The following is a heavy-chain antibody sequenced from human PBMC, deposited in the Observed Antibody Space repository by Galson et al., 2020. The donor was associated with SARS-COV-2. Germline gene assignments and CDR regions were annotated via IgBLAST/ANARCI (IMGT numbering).Heavy chain of an antibody. J-gene: IGHJ2*01. V-gene: IGHV3-7*01. CDR2: IKQDGSEK. CDR1: GFTISSYW. CDR3: ARGLWFGESYWYFDL. D-gene: IGHD3-10*01. Sequence: GGSLRLTCAASGFTISSYWMSWVRQAPRKGLEWVANIKQDGSEKYYVDSVKGRFTISRDNAKNSLYLQMNSLRAEDTAVYYCARGLWFGESYWYFDLWGRGTLVTVSS.